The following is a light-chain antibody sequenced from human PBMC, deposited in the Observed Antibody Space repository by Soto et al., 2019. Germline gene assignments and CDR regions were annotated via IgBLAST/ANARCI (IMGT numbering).Light chain of an antibody. CDR2: DVS. CDR3: SSYTSSSPWV. J-gene: IGLJ1*01. V-gene: IGLV2-14*01. Sequence: LTKPASVSWTPGESVTISCTGTSSDVGGYNYVSWYQQHPGKAPKLMIYDVSNRPSGVSNRFSGSKSGNTASLTISGLQAEDEADYYCSSYTSSSPWVFGTGTKVTVL. CDR1: SSDVGGYNY.